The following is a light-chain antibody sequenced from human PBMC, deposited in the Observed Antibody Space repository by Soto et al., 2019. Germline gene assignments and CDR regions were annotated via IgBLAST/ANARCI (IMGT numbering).Light chain of an antibody. J-gene: IGLJ3*02. CDR2: SSN. CDR1: HSNIGRNS. Sequence: QSVLTQPPSASGTPGQRVTIPCSGTHSNIGRNSVNWYLQLPGTAPRPLIFSSNQRPLGVPDRFSGSRSGTSASLAITGLRSEDDAYYYCAAWDDSLNGRVFGGGTKLTVL. V-gene: IGLV1-44*01. CDR3: AAWDDSLNGRV.